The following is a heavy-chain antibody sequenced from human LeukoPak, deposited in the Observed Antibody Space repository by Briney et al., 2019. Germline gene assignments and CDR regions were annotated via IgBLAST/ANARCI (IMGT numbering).Heavy chain of an antibody. CDR2: INSDESST. CDR3: ARGVAAAVYYFDY. J-gene: IGHJ4*02. V-gene: IGHV3-74*01. CDR1: GFTFSSYW. D-gene: IGHD6-13*01. Sequence: PGGSLRLSCAASGFTFSSYWMHWVRQAPGKGLVWVSRINSDESSTSYADSVKGRFTISRDNAKNTLYLQMNSLRAEGTAVYYCARGVAAAVYYFDYWGQGTLVTVSS.